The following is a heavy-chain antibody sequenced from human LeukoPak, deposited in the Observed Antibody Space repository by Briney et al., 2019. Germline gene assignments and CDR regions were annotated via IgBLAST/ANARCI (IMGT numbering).Heavy chain of an antibody. Sequence: GGSLRLSCAASGFTFSSYGMHWVRQALGKGLEWVASISYDGNNKYYADSVKGRFTISRDDSKNTLYLQMNSLRAEDTAVLYCARERSDSSSWYVFDYWGQGTLVTVSS. D-gene: IGHD6-13*01. V-gene: IGHV3-30*03. J-gene: IGHJ4*02. CDR3: ARERSDSSSWYVFDY. CDR2: ISYDGNNK. CDR1: GFTFSSYG.